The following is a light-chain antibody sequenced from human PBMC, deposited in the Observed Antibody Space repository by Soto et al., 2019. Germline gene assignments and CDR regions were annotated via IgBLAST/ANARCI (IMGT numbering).Light chain of an antibody. Sequence: EVVMTQSPATLPVSPGDRATLSCRASQNVNNNLAWYQQRPGQAPRLLVYGASTRATGIPARFSASGSGTEFTLTISSVQSEDLAVYYCQQYNDWPPMYTFGQGSKLEIQ. CDR2: GAS. CDR3: QQYNDWPPMYT. V-gene: IGKV3-15*01. J-gene: IGKJ2*01. CDR1: QNVNNN.